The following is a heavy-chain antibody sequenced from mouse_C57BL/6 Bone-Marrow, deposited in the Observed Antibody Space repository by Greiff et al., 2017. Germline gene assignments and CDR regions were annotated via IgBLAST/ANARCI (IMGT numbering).Heavy chain of an antibody. CDR2: IDPENGDT. CDR3: TPLITTAYD. D-gene: IGHD1-1*01. CDR1: GFNIKDDY. J-gene: IGHJ2*01. V-gene: IGHV14-4*01. Sequence: EVQLQQSGAELVRPGASVKLSCTASGFNIKDDYMHWVKQRPGQGLEWIGWIDPENGDTEYASKFQGKATITADTSSNTAYLQLSSLTSEDTAVYYCTPLITTAYDWGQGTTLTVSS.